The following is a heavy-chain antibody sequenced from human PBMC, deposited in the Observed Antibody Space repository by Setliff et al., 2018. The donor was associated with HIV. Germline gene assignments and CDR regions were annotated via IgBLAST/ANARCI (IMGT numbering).Heavy chain of an antibody. Sequence: AGGSLRLSCAASGFTFSDYYMSWIRQAPGKGLEWVSYINSGGSNKYYADSVKGRFTISRDNAKNSLDLQMNSLRAEETAVYYCARVRGYYDLWGRGTLVTVSS. D-gene: IGHD3-10*01. CDR3: ARVRGYYDL. J-gene: IGHJ2*01. V-gene: IGHV3-11*04. CDR1: GFTFSDYY. CDR2: INSGGSNK.